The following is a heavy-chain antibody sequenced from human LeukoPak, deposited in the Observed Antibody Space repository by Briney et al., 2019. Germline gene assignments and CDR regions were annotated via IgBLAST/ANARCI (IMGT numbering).Heavy chain of an antibody. CDR3: AKDLRYCTNDVCYSNWFDP. CDR1: GFTFSSYA. CDR2: ISGSGGST. V-gene: IGHV3-23*01. D-gene: IGHD2-8*01. Sequence: GGSLRLSCAASGFTFSSYAMRWVRQAPGKGLEWVSAISGSGGSTYNADSVKGRLTISRDNSKSTLYLQMNGLRAEDTAVYYCAKDLRYCTNDVCYSNWFDPWGQGTLVTVSS. J-gene: IGHJ5*02.